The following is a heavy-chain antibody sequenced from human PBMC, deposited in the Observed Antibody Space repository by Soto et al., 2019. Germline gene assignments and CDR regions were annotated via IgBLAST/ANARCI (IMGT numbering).Heavy chain of an antibody. V-gene: IGHV4-31*03. CDR3: ARDQCSGGYCYSSY. CDR1: YGSISNSGYY. CDR2: ISSGGST. D-gene: IGHD2-15*01. Sequence: TLSLTCPVSYGSISNSGYYWSFIHLRPWKGLYWIGYISSGGSTYYNPSLKSRVTISIDTSQNQFSLRLSSVTVADTAVYHCARDQCSGGYCYSSYWGQGTLVTVSS. J-gene: IGHJ4*02.